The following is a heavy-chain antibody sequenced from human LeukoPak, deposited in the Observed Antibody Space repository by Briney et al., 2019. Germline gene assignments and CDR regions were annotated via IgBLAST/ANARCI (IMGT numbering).Heavy chain of an antibody. V-gene: IGHV4-38-2*02. J-gene: IGHJ4*01. CDR1: GYSISSGYY. CDR3: ARDRDVDDFDS. Sequence: SETLSLTCTVSGYSISSGYYWGWIRQPPGKGLEWIGSMSYSGHTYYNPSLKSRVTTSIDTSKNQLSLNLKSVTAADTAVYYCARDRDVDDFDSWGHGTLVTVSS. D-gene: IGHD2-15*01. CDR2: MSYSGHT.